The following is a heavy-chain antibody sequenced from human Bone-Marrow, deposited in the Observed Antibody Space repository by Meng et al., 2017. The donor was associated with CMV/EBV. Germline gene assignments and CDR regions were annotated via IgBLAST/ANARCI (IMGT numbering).Heavy chain of an antibody. CDR2: IYSGGSST. J-gene: IGHJ4*02. D-gene: IGHD3-3*01. Sequence: GESLKISCAASGFTLSSYAMSWVRQAPGKGLEWVSVIYSGGSSTYYADSVKGRFTISRDNSKNTLYLQMNSLRAEDTAVYYCAQSGYYFVSDYWGQGTLVTVSS. CDR3: AQSGYYFVSDY. CDR1: GFTLSSYA. V-gene: IGHV3-23*03.